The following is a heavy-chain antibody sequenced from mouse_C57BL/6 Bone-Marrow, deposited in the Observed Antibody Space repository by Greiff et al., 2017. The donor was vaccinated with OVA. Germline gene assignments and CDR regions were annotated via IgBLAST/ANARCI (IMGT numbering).Heavy chain of an antibody. CDR2: IDPETGGT. Sequence: LVESGAELVRPGASVTLSCKASGYTFTDYEMHWVKQTPVHGLEWIGAIDPETGGTAYNQKFKGKAILTADKSSSTAYMELRSLTSEDSAVYYCTPQLGRFDYWGQGTTLTVSS. V-gene: IGHV1-15*01. CDR1: GYTFTDYE. J-gene: IGHJ2*01. D-gene: IGHD4-1*02. CDR3: TPQLGRFDY.